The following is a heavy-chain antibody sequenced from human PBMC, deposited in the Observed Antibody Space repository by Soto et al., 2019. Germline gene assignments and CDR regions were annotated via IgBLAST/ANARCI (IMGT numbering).Heavy chain of an antibody. V-gene: IGHV5-51*01. Sequence: VQLVQSGTEVKKPGESLKISCKGSGYFFAGYWIAWVRQMPGKGLEWMGIIYPDNSNTKYSRSFQGQVTFSADKSSSTAYLQWSSLKASDTAIYYCARQGAAVPTVPLIWFDPWGQGTLVTVSS. J-gene: IGHJ5*02. D-gene: IGHD6-13*01. CDR1: GYFFAGYW. CDR2: IYPDNSNT. CDR3: ARQGAAVPTVPLIWFDP.